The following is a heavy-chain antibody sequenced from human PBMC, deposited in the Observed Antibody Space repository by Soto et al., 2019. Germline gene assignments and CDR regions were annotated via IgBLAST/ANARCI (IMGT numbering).Heavy chain of an antibody. CDR3: ATAYSSSWSPQNWFDP. V-gene: IGHV4-39*01. CDR1: GGSISSSSYY. CDR2: IYYSGST. J-gene: IGHJ5*02. Sequence: QLQLQESGPGLVKPSETLSLTCTVSGGSISSSSYYWGWIRQPPGKGLEWIGSIYYSGSTYYNPSLKSRVTISVDTSKNQFSLKLSSVTAADTAVYYCATAYSSSWSPQNWFDPWGQGTLVTVSS. D-gene: IGHD6-13*01.